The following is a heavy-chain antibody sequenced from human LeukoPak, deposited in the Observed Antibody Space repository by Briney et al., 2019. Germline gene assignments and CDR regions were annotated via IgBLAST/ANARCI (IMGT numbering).Heavy chain of an antibody. CDR2: IYYSGST. V-gene: IGHV4-39*01. J-gene: IGHJ4*02. Sequence: KPSETLSLTCTVSGGSISSSSYYWGWIRQPPGKGLEWIGNIYYSGSTYFNPSLKSRVTISVDTSKNQFSLKLSSVSAADTAVYYCAVSFSGSYPLWGQGTLVTVSS. D-gene: IGHD1-26*01. CDR3: AVSFSGSYPL. CDR1: GGSISSSSYY.